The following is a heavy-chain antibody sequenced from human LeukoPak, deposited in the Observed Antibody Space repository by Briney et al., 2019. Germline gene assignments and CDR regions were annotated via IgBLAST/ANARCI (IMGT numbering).Heavy chain of an antibody. V-gene: IGHV3-49*03. Sequence: GGSLRLSCTASGFTFGDYIMIWFRQALGKGLEWVGFIRTKASGGTTEYAASAKGRFTISRDDSKSITYLQMNSLETEDTAVYYCARVSRSAVAVYYYYMDVWGKGTTVIVSS. J-gene: IGHJ6*03. CDR2: IRTKASGGTT. D-gene: IGHD6-19*01. CDR3: ARVSRSAVAVYYYYMDV. CDR1: GFTFGDYI.